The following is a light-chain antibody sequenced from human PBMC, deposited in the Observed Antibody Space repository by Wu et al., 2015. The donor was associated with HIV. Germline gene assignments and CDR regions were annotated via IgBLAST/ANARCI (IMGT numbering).Light chain of an antibody. CDR3: QHYGSSQWT. CDR2: GAS. Sequence: EIVLTQSPGTLSLSPGERATLSCRASQSLSTRNLAWYRQTPGQPPRLLIYGASSRATDIPDRFSGSGSGTDFTLTISRLEPEDFAVYYCQHYGSSQWTFGQGPKWKSN. CDR1: QSLSTRN. J-gene: IGKJ1*01. V-gene: IGKV3-20*01.